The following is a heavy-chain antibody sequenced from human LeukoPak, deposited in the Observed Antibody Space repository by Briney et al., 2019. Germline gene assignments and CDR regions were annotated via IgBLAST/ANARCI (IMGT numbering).Heavy chain of an antibody. D-gene: IGHD2-2*01. CDR1: GGSFSGYY. CDR3: AREISTRYNFDY. J-gene: IGHJ4*02. V-gene: IGHV3-30-3*01. CDR2: ISYDGSNK. Sequence: LSLTRAVYGGSFSGYYWSWIRQPPGKGLEWVAVISYDGSNKYYADSVKGRFTISRDNSKNTLYLQMNSLRGEDTAVYYCAREISTRYNFDYWGQGTLVTVSS.